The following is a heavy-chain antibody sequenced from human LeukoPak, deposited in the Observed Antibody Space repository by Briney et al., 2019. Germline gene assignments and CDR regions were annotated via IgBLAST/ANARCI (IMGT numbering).Heavy chain of an antibody. CDR1: GCSINSFY. Sequence: SETLSLTCTVSGCSINSFYWSCIRQPPAGGLEWFGYIYYCGRTNYNPSLKSRVTTSVDASKNQSSLWLSSVTAADTAVYYCARLARPTLIRGVTGYHSLDVWGKGTKVTVSS. V-gene: IGHV4-59*01. J-gene: IGHJ6*04. CDR2: IYYCGRT. D-gene: IGHD3-10*01. CDR3: ARLARPTLIRGVTGYHSLDV.